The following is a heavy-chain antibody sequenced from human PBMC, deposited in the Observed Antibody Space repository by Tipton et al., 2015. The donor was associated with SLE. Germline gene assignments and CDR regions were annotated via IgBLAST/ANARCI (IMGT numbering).Heavy chain of an antibody. J-gene: IGHJ4*02. Sequence: TLSLTCTVSGGSISSHYWSWIRQPPGKGLEWIGYIYYSGSTNYNPSLKSRVTISVDTSKNQFSLKLSSVTAADTAVYYCARASDYGDPYVYDYWGQGTLVTVSS. V-gene: IGHV4-59*11. CDR3: ARASDYGDPYVYDY. CDR2: IYYSGST. D-gene: IGHD4-17*01. CDR1: GGSISSHY.